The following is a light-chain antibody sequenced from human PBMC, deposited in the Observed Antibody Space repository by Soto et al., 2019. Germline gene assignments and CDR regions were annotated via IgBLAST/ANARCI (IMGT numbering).Light chain of an antibody. J-gene: IGKJ4*01. CDR1: QSIRNY. CDR2: AAS. Sequence: DIQMTQSPSSLSASVGDRVTITCRASQSIRNYLDWYQQKPGKAPKLLIYAASSLESGVPSRFGGAGSGADFTLTISSLQPEDFATYYCQQSYSTPLNFGGGTKVEIK. V-gene: IGKV1-39*01. CDR3: QQSYSTPLN.